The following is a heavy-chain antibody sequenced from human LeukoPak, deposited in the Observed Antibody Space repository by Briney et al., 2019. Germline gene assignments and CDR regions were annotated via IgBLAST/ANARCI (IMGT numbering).Heavy chain of an antibody. Sequence: GGSLRLSCAASGFTFSNYWMHWVRQAPGKGPVWVSRINIDGSSTSYADSVKGRFTISRDNAKNTLYLQMNSLRAEDTAVYYCARALAVAGTGGFDPWGQGTLVTVSS. CDR3: ARALAVAGTGGFDP. J-gene: IGHJ5*02. CDR2: INIDGSST. V-gene: IGHV3-74*01. CDR1: GFTFSNYW. D-gene: IGHD6-19*01.